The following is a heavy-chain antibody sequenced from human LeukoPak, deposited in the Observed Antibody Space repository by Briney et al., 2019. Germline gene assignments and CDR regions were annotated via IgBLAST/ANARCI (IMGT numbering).Heavy chain of an antibody. V-gene: IGHV3-7*04. CDR2: IKQDGSEK. CDR1: GFTFSNYL. D-gene: IGHD1-26*01. Sequence: GGSLRLSCAASGFTFSNYLMTWVRQAPGKGLDWVANIKQDGSEKYYVDSVKGRFTISRDNAKNSLYLQMNSLRAEDTAVYYCARAGRYSRDYWGQGTLVTVSS. CDR3: ARAGRYSRDY. J-gene: IGHJ4*02.